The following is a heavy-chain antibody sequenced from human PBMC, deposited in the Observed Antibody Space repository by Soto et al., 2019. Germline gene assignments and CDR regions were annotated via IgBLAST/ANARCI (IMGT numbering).Heavy chain of an antibody. CDR3: TTAESPAEAYFFHY. V-gene: IGHV3-49*04. Sequence: EVQLVESGGGLVQPGRSLRLSCTASGFSFTHYDINWVRQAPVQGLEWVGLIKNQTYGETKEYAACMNGRFTISSNDLTNTVYLQINSLTPEDSAIYYCTTAESPAEAYFFHYWGQGTLVSVSS. CDR2: IKNQTYGETK. CDR1: GFSFTHYD. J-gene: IGHJ4*02.